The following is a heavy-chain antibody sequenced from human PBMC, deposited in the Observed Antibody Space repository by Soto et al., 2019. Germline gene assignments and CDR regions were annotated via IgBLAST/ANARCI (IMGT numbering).Heavy chain of an antibody. CDR1: GYTFTSYG. D-gene: IGHD4-17*01. CDR3: ARGEITLTTRAFDI. J-gene: IGHJ3*02. CDR2: ISAYNGNT. V-gene: IGHV1-18*01. Sequence: QVQLVQSGAEVKKPGASVKVSCKASGYTFTSYGISWVRQAPGQGPEWMGWISAYNGNTNYAQKLQGRVPMTIDTSTSTAYMELRSLRSDATAVYSCARGEITLTTRAFDIWVQGTMVTVSS.